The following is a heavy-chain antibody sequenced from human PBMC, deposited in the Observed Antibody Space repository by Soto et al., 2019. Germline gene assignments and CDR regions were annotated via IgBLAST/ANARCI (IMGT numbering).Heavy chain of an antibody. CDR2: INNDDSST. V-gene: IGHV3-74*01. J-gene: IGHJ4*02. Sequence: GGSLRLSCAASGFAFSVYPMHWVRQAPGKGLVWVSRINNDDSSTDYADSVRGRFTISRDNAKNTLFLQMNSLRAEDTAVYYCARDWAPSYWGQGT. D-gene: IGHD7-27*01. CDR1: GFAFSVYP. CDR3: ARDWAPSY.